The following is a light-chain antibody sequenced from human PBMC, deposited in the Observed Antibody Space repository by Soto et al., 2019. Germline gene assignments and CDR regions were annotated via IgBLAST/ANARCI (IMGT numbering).Light chain of an antibody. Sequence: EIVLTQSPGHLSLSPGERATLSCGASQSVSSSYVAWYQQKPGLVPRLLIYDASSRATGIPDRFSGSGSGTDFTLTISRLEPEDFAVYYCQQYGSSPLTFGGGTKVDIK. V-gene: IGKV3D-20*01. J-gene: IGKJ4*01. CDR1: QSVSSSY. CDR3: QQYGSSPLT. CDR2: DAS.